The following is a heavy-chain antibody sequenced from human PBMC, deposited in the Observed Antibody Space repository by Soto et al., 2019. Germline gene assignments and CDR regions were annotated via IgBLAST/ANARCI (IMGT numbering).Heavy chain of an antibody. Sequence: ASVKVSCKASGYTFTNYGVHWVRQAPGQRLEWMGWINAGDGNTKYSRNFQGRVTIARATSASTAYMELSSLRSEDMAVYYCVRDGAVAGNINFDFWGKGTLVTVSS. CDR3: VRDGAVAGNINFDF. CDR1: GYTFTNYG. V-gene: IGHV1-3*03. J-gene: IGHJ4*02. CDR2: INAGDGNT. D-gene: IGHD6-19*01.